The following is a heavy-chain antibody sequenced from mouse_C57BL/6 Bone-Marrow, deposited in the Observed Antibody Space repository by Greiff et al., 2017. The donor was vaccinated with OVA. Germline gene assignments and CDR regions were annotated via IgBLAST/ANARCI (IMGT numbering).Heavy chain of an antibody. CDR1: GYTFTSYW. V-gene: IGHV1-61*01. CDR3: ARERTDY. CDR2: IYPSDSET. Sequence: QVQLKQPGAELVRPGSSVKLSCKASGYTFTSYWLDWVKQRPGQGLEWIGNIYPSDSETPYNQKFKDKATLTVDKSSSTAYMQLSSLTSEDSAVYYCARERTDYWGQGTTLTVSS. J-gene: IGHJ2*01.